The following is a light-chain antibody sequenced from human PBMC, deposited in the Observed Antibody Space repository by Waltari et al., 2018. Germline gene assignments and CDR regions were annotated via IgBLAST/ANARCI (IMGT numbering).Light chain of an antibody. CDR1: QTVAHTS. CDR2: GAS. CDR3: QQYADPPYT. V-gene: IGKV3-20*01. Sequence: EIVVTQSPGALSLFPGERATLSCRASQTVAHTSLAWFQQRPGQAPRLLIYGASNRAAGIPDRFSGSGSGTDFTLTISRLEPEDFAVYYCQQYADPPYTFGPGTKVDFK. J-gene: IGKJ3*01.